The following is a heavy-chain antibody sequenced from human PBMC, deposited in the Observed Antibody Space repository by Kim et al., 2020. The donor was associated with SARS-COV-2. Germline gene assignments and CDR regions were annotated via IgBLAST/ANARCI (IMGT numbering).Heavy chain of an antibody. Sequence: GGSLRLSCAASGFPVNTYDMHWVRLTTGEGLEWVSSIDPTGDTYYPDSVKGRFTISRDNAKNSLYLQMNSLTVGDTAVYYCTRACNYYDISAAYWCQGTLVTVSS. CDR1: GFPVNTYD. CDR2: IDPTGDT. CDR3: TRACNYYDISAAY. D-gene: IGHD3-22*01. V-gene: IGHV3-13*01. J-gene: IGHJ4*02.